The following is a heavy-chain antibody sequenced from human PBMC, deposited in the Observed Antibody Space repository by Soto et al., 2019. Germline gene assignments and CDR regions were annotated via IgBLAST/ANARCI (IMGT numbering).Heavy chain of an antibody. CDR3: ARGRLYYYDSSGYRPYYYYYGTDV. Sequence: SVKVSCKASGGTFGSYAISWVRQAPGQGLEWMGGIIPIFGTANYAQKFQGRVTITADESTSTAYMELSSLRSEDTAVYYCARGRLYYYDSSGYRPYYYYYGTDVWG. CDR2: IIPIFGTA. D-gene: IGHD3-22*01. V-gene: IGHV1-69*13. CDR1: GGTFGSYA. J-gene: IGHJ6*02.